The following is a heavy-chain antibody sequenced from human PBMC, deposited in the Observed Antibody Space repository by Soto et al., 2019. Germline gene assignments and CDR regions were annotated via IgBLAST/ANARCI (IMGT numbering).Heavy chain of an antibody. Sequence: ASVKVSCKASGYTFTSYAMHWVRQAPGQRLEWMGWINAGNGNTKYSQKFQGRVTITRDTSASTAYMELSSLRSEDTAVYYCARTQYSRGWYTNYYYYGMDVWGQGTTVTVSS. D-gene: IGHD6-19*01. V-gene: IGHV1-3*01. CDR3: ARTQYSRGWYTNYYYYGMDV. CDR1: GYTFTSYA. J-gene: IGHJ6*02. CDR2: INAGNGNT.